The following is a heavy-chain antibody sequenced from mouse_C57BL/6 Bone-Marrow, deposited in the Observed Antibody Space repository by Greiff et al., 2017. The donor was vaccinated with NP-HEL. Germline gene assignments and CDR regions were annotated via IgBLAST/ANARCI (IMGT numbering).Heavy chain of an antibody. CDR3: TGYRWLLLAWFAY. V-gene: IGHV6-3*01. Sequence: EVKLMESGGGLVQPGGSMKLSCVASGFTFSNYWMNWVRQSPEKGLEWVAQIRLKSDNYATHYAESVKGRFTISRDDSKSSVYLQMNNLRAEDTGIYYCTGYRWLLLAWFAYWGQGTLVTVSA. D-gene: IGHD2-3*01. CDR1: GFTFSNYW. J-gene: IGHJ3*01. CDR2: IRLKSDNYAT.